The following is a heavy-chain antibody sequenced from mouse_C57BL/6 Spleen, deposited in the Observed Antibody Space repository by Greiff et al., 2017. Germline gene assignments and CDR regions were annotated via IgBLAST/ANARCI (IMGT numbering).Heavy chain of an antibody. CDR3: VRQGWDRYFDY. CDR1: GFSFNTYA. D-gene: IGHD4-1*01. CDR2: IRSKSNNYAT. Sequence: EAGGGLVQPKGSLKLSCAASGFSFNTYAMNWVRQAPGKGLEWVARIRSKSNNYATYYADSVKDRFTISRDDSESMLYLQMNNLKTEDTAMYYCVRQGWDRYFDYWGQGTTLTVSS. V-gene: IGHV10-1*01. J-gene: IGHJ2*01.